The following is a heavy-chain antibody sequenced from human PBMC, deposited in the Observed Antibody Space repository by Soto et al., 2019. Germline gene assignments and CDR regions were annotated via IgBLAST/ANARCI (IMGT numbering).Heavy chain of an antibody. Sequence: VASVKVSCKASGGTFSSYAISWVRQAPGQGLEWMGGIIPIFGTANYAQKFQGRVTITADESTSTAYMELSSLRSEDTAVYYCARVDNERHYQLDRAAEYNWFDPWGQGTLVTVSS. CDR2: IIPIFGTA. CDR3: ARVDNERHYQLDRAAEYNWFDP. D-gene: IGHD2-2*01. V-gene: IGHV1-69*13. CDR1: GGTFSSYA. J-gene: IGHJ5*02.